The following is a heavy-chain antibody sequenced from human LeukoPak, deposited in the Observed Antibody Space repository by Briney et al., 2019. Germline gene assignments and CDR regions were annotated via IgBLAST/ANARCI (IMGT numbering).Heavy chain of an antibody. CDR3: ARGQYHLLYWYFDL. CDR1: GGSISSYY. J-gene: IGHJ2*01. V-gene: IGHV4-4*07. CDR2: IYSSGST. D-gene: IGHD2-2*01. Sequence: SETLSLTCTVSGGSISSYYWSWIRQPAGKGLEWIGRIYSSGSTNYNPSLKSRVTMSVDTSKNQFSLKLSSVTAADTAVYYCARGQYHLLYWYFDLWGRGTLITVSS.